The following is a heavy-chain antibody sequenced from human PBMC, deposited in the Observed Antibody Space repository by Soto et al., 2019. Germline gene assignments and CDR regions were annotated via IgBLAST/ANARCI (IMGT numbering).Heavy chain of an antibody. CDR2: IDWDDDK. V-gene: IGHV2-70*01. Sequence: QTLSLTCTFSGFSLSTSGMCVSWIRQPPGKALEWLALIDWDDDKYYSTSLKTRLTISKDTSKNQVVLTMTNMDPVDTATYYCARIVRGVTADAFDIWGQGTMVTVSS. CDR3: ARIVRGVTADAFDI. D-gene: IGHD3-10*02. J-gene: IGHJ3*02. CDR1: GFSLSTSGMC.